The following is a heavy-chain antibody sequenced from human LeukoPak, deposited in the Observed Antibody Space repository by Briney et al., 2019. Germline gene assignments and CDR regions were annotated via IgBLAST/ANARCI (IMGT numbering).Heavy chain of an antibody. Sequence: ASVKVSCKASGYTFTGYYMHWVRQAPGQGLEWMGWINPIREGTNYAQKCQGRVTMTRDTSISTAYMELSRLRSDDTAVYYCAREQQLVRAGDYWGQGTLVTVSS. CDR3: AREQQLVRAGDY. J-gene: IGHJ4*02. V-gene: IGHV1-2*02. CDR2: INPIREGT. D-gene: IGHD6-13*01. CDR1: GYTFTGYY.